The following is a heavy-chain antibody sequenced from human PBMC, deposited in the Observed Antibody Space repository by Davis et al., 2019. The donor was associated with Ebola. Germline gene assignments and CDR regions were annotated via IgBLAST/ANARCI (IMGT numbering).Heavy chain of an antibody. CDR2: IYWDDDK. D-gene: IGHD3-3*01. J-gene: IGHJ4*02. CDR3: AHRDPVTILGLVIVTDIYFDH. Sequence: SGPTLVKPTQTLTLTCTFSGFSLSTSGASVGWIRQTPGGALEWLGLIYWDDDKRYNPSLKNKITITKDTSRNEVGLTVTNIDPVDTATYYCAHRDPVTILGLVIVTDIYFDHWGQGTPVAVSS. V-gene: IGHV2-5*02. CDR1: GFSLSTSGAS.